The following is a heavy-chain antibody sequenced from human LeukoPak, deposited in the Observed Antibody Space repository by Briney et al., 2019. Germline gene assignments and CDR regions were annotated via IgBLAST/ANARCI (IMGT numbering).Heavy chain of an antibody. D-gene: IGHD6-19*01. J-gene: IGHJ6*04. CDR2: IYYSGST. CDR3: TRVLHSGWPSPYYYYYGMDV. Sequence: SQTLSLTCTVSGGSISSGGYYWSWIRQHPGKGLEWIGYIYYSGSTNYNPSLKSRVTISVDTSKNQFSLKLSSVTAADTAVYYCTRVLHSGWPSPYYYYYGMDVWGKGTTVTVSS. V-gene: IGHV4-61*08. CDR1: GGSISSGGYY.